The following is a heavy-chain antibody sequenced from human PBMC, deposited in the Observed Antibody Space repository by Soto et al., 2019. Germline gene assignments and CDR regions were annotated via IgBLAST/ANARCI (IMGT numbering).Heavy chain of an antibody. J-gene: IGHJ6*02. CDR3: ARDTADPAYNWNPIRYGMDV. CDR1: GYTFTSYY. CDR2: INPSGGST. D-gene: IGHD1-20*01. Sequence: ASVKVSCKASGYTFTSYYMHWVRQAPGQGLEWMGIINPSGGSTSYAQKFQGRVTMTRDTSTSTVYMELSSLRSEDTAVYYCARDTADPAYNWNPIRYGMDVWGQGTTVTVSS. V-gene: IGHV1-46*01.